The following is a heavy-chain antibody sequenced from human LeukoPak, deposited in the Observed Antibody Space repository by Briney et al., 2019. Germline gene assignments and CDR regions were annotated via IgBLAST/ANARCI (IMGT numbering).Heavy chain of an antibody. J-gene: IGHJ3*02. V-gene: IGHV3-23*01. CDR2: ISGSGGRT. CDR1: GFTFSSYA. CDR3: AKDLRGSGWLDAFDI. Sequence: PAGSLRLSCAASGFTFSSYAMSWVPQAPGKGLEWVSAISGSGGRTYYADSVKGRFTISRDNSKNTLYLQMNSLRAEDTAVYYCAKDLRGSGWLDAFDIWGQGTMVTVSS. D-gene: IGHD6-19*01.